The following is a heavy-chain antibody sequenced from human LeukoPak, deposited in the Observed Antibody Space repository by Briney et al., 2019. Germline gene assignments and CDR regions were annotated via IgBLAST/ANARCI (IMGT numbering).Heavy chain of an antibody. Sequence: SETLSLTCTVSGGSISSSSYYWGWIRQPPGKGLEWIGSIYYSGSAHYNPSLKSRVTISVDTSKNQFSLKLSSVTAADTAVYYCAREVVPAVIDAFDIWGQGTMVTVSS. CDR3: AREVVPAVIDAFDI. CDR1: GGSISSSSYY. CDR2: IYYSGSA. D-gene: IGHD3-10*01. J-gene: IGHJ3*02. V-gene: IGHV4-39*02.